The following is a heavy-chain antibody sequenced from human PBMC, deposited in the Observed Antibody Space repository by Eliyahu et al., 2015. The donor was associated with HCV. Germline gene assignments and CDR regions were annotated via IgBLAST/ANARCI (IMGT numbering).Heavy chain of an antibody. Sequence: CCSASGFTFSKYTMNWVRQAPGKGLEWVSFITSESTYTYYADSVKGRFTVSRDNAKSSLFLHMNNLTAADTAVYYCARVALVRASAFDIWGQGTGVTVSS. D-gene: IGHD6-6*01. J-gene: IGHJ3*02. CDR1: GFTFSKYT. CDR2: ITSESTYT. V-gene: IGHV3-21*01. CDR3: ARVALVRASAFDI.